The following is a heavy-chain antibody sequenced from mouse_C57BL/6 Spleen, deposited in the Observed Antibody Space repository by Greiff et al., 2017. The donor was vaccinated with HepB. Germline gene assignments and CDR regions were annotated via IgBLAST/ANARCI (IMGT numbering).Heavy chain of an antibody. J-gene: IGHJ3*01. Sequence: VQLQQPGAELVKPGASVKLSCKASGYTFTSYWMHWVKQRPGPGLEWIGMIHPNSGSTNYNEKFKSKATLTVDKSSSTTYMQLSSLTSEDSAVYYCAGWDWFAYWGQGTLVTVSA. D-gene: IGHD4-1*01. CDR1: GYTFTSYW. CDR2: IHPNSGST. V-gene: IGHV1-64*01. CDR3: AGWDWFAY.